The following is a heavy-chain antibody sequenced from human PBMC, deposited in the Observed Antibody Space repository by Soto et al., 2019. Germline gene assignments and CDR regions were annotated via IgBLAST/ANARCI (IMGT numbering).Heavy chain of an antibody. CDR3: ARASWSGYGDSNPYYFDY. Sequence: QVQLVQSGAEVKKPGSSVKVSCKASGGTFSSNTISWVRQAPGQGLEWMGRIIPILGIANYAQKFQGRVTITADKSTSTAYMELSSLRSEDTAVYYCARASWSGYGDSNPYYFDYWGQGTLVTVSS. J-gene: IGHJ4*02. V-gene: IGHV1-69*02. CDR1: GGTFSSNT. D-gene: IGHD4-17*01. CDR2: IIPILGIA.